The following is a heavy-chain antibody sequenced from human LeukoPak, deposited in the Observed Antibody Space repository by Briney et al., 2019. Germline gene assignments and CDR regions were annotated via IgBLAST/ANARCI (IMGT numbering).Heavy chain of an antibody. CDR2: IYYSGST. CDR3: ARGVPFFDH. CDR1: GGSFSGYY. V-gene: IGHV4-59*01. J-gene: IGHJ4*02. Sequence: PSETLSLTCAVYGGSFSGYYWSWIRQPPGKGLEWIGYIYYSGSTNYNPSLKSRVSISVDTSKNQFSLKLSSVTAADTAVYYCARGVPFFDHWGQGTLVTVSS.